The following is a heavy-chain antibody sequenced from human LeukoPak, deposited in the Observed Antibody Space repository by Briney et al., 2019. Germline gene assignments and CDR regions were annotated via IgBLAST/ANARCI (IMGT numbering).Heavy chain of an antibody. J-gene: IGHJ5*02. V-gene: IGHV1-18*01. CDR2: ISAYNGNT. Sequence: ASVKVSCKASGYTFTSYGISWVRQAPGQGPEWMGWISAYNGNTNYAQKLQGRVTMTTDTSTSTAYMELRSLRSDDTAVYYCARATSGSYYHNWFDPWGQGTLVTVSS. D-gene: IGHD1-26*01. CDR3: ARATSGSYYHNWFDP. CDR1: GYTFTSYG.